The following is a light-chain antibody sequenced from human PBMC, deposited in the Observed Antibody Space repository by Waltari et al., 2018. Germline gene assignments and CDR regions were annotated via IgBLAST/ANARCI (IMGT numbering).Light chain of an antibody. J-gene: IGKJ4*01. V-gene: IGKV3-20*01. CDR3: QPYDISPLT. CDR1: QTVRTTY. CDR2: GAS. Sequence: EIVLTQSPGTLSLSPGERATLSCRVSQTVRTTYLAWYQQKPGQAPTLLIYGASSRATGIPDRFGGSGYETDFSLTISCLGPEDFAVYYCQPYDISPLTFGGGTKVEIK.